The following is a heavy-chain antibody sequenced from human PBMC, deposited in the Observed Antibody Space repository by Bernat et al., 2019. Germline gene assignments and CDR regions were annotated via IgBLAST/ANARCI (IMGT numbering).Heavy chain of an antibody. Sequence: QVQLVQSGAEVKKPGASVKVSCKASGYTFTNYAMNWVRQAPGQGLEWMGWINAGNGNTEYSQKFRGRITITRDTSASTAYMELSSPRSEDTAVYYCARGIWSSHHRRYYFDSWGQGTLVTVS. V-gene: IGHV1-3*01. CDR1: GYTFTNYA. J-gene: IGHJ4*02. CDR2: INAGNGNT. CDR3: ARGIWSSHHRRYYFDS. D-gene: IGHD2-15*01.